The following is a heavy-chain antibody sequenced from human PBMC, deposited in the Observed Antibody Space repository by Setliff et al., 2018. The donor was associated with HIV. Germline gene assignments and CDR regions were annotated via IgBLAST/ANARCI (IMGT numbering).Heavy chain of an antibody. D-gene: IGHD1-26*01. V-gene: IGHV3-7*01. CDR3: ARERKSGWFDL. CDR1: GFPLKSYW. J-gene: IGHJ5*02. CDR2: INEDGGEQ. Sequence: LRLSFGASGFPLKSYWMTWVRQAPGKGLEWVANINEDGGEQYYVDSVKGRFTISRDNAGNSLSLQMYSLRVEDTAVYYCARERKSGWFDLWGQGTLVTVSS.